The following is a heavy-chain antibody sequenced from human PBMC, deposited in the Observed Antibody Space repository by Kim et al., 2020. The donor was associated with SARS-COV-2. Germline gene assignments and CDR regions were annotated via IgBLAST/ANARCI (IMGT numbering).Heavy chain of an antibody. CDR2: IYYSGST. CDR1: GGSISSYY. Sequence: SETLSLTCTVSGGSISSYYWSWIRQPPGKGLEWIGYIYYSGSTNYNPSLKSRVTISVDTSKNQFSLKLSSVTAADTAVYYCARNPVLVATTNSPRAPRYYYYGMDVWGQGTTVTVSS. D-gene: IGHD5-12*01. V-gene: IGHV4-59*01. J-gene: IGHJ6*02. CDR3: ARNPVLVATTNSPRAPRYYYYGMDV.